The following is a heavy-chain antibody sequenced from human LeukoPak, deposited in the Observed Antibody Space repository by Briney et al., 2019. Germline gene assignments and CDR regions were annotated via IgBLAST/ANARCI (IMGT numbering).Heavy chain of an antibody. CDR1: GGSFSGYY. J-gene: IGHJ5*02. Sequence: SETLSLTCAVYGGSFSGYYWSWIHQPPGKGLEWIGEINHSGSTNYNPSLKSRVTISVDTSKNQFSLKLSSVTAADTAVYYCAGSYYDILTGPNNWFDPWGQGTLVTVSS. V-gene: IGHV4-34*01. D-gene: IGHD3-9*01. CDR3: AGSYYDILTGPNNWFDP. CDR2: INHSGST.